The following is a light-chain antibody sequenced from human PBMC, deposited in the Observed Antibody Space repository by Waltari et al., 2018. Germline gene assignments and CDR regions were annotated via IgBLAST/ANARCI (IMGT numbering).Light chain of an antibody. CDR1: QRVSRS. V-gene: IGKV3-20*01. CDR3: QNYVSLPAT. CDR2: DAS. J-gene: IGKJ1*01. Sequence: EIVLTQSPCTLSLSPGERATLSCRASQRVSRSLAWYKQEPGQAPRLLMYDASTRATGIPDRFSGSVSGTDFSLTIIRLEHEDFAVYDCQNYVSLPATFGQGTKVEIK.